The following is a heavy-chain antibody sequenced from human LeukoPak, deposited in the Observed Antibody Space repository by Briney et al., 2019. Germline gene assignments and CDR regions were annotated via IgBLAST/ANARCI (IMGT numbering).Heavy chain of an antibody. CDR1: GFTFYDYA. V-gene: IGHV3-9*01. D-gene: IGHD5-12*01. J-gene: IGHJ5*02. Sequence: GRSLRLSCAASGFTFYDYAMHWVRQAPGKGLEWVSGISWNSGSIGYADSVKGRFTISRDNAKNSLYLQMNSLRAEDTALYYCAKGGEGGYVLNWFDRWGQGTLVTVSS. CDR2: ISWNSGSI. CDR3: AKGGEGGYVLNWFDR.